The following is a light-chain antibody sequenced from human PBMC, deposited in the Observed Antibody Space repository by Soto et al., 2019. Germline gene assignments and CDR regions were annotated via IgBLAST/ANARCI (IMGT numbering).Light chain of an antibody. Sequence: QSALTQPASVSGSPGQSITISCTGISSDGDDYKDVSWYQQHPGKAPKRMIYEVTYRPSGVSNRFSGSKSGNTASLTISGLQAEDEADYYCSSYTSTSTVFGTGTKLTVL. CDR3: SSYTSTSTV. CDR1: SSDGDDYKD. CDR2: EVT. J-gene: IGLJ1*01. V-gene: IGLV2-14*01.